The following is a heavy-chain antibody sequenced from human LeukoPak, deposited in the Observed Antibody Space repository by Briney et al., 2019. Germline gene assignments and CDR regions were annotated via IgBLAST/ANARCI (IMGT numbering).Heavy chain of an antibody. CDR1: GFSFNTYA. J-gene: IGHJ4*02. Sequence: PGGSLRLSCAASGFSFNTYAMNWVRQPPGKGLEWIGEIYRSGTTNYKPSLKSRVTISLDKSRNHFSLKLSSVTAADTAVYYCARGTYGTFDYWGQGTLVTVSS. CDR2: IYRSGTT. CDR3: ARGTYGTFDY. D-gene: IGHD3-16*01. V-gene: IGHV4-4*02.